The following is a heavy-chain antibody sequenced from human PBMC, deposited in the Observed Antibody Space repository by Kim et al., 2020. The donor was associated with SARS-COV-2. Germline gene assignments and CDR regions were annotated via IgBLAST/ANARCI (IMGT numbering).Heavy chain of an antibody. CDR2: ISQSGTT. CDR3: ATASGREYRYGQYSYAMDV. J-gene: IGHJ6*02. Sequence: SETLSLTCGGASSPFYWDWVRQTPGKGLEWIGQISQSGTTTQNPTLRGRVTLSLDKAKKEVSLTLRSVNAADTGVYFCATASGREYRYGQYSYAMDVWGQGTAVTVS. CDR1: GASSPFY. V-gene: IGHV4-34*01. D-gene: IGHD5-18*01.